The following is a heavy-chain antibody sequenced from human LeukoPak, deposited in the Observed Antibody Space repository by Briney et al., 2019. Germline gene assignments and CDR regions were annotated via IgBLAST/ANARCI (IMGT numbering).Heavy chain of an antibody. CDR3: ARGSGRYDY. D-gene: IGHD2-15*01. V-gene: IGHV4-34*01. Sequence: SENLSLTCAVYGGSFSGYYWSWIRQPPGKGLEWIGEINHSGSTNYNPSLKSRVTISVDTSKNQFSLKLSSVTAADTAVYYCARGSGRYDYWGQGTLVTVSS. J-gene: IGHJ4*02. CDR1: GGSFSGYY. CDR2: INHSGST.